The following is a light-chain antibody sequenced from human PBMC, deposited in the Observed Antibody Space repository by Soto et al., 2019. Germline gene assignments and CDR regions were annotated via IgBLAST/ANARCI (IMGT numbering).Light chain of an antibody. CDR2: AAS. CDR3: QQHNTYPLT. Sequence: DIQLTQSPSFLSASVGDRVTITCRASQGISSSFAWYQQKPGKGPKILISAASTLQSGVPSRLSGSGSGTEFTLPISSRQPEDYATYYCQQHNTYPLTFGGGTKVEIK. J-gene: IGKJ4*01. CDR1: QGISSS. V-gene: IGKV1-9*01.